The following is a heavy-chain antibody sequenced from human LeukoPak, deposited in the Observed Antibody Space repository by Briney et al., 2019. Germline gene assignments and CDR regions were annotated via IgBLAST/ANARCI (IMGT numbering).Heavy chain of an antibody. D-gene: IGHD6-6*01. Sequence: ASETLSLTCTVSGGSISSYYWSWIRQPPGKGLEWIGYIYYSGSTNYNPSLKSRVTISVDTSKNQFSLKLSSVTAADTAVYYCARVDPDSSSTLEVFDYWGQGTPVTVSS. J-gene: IGHJ4*02. V-gene: IGHV4-59*01. CDR3: ARVDPDSSSTLEVFDY. CDR1: GGSISSYY. CDR2: IYYSGST.